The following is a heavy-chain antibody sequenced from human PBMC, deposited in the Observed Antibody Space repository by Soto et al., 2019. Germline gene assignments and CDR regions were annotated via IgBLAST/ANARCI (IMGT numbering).Heavy chain of an antibody. Sequence: ASVKVSCKASGYTSTSYAMHWVRQAPGQRLEWMGWINAGNGNTKYSQKFQGRVTITRDTSASTAYMELSSLRSEDTAVYYCARGPQYYYDSSGYYVAYWGQGTLVTVSS. CDR3: ARGPQYYYDSSGYYVAY. J-gene: IGHJ4*02. D-gene: IGHD3-22*01. CDR1: GYTSTSYA. V-gene: IGHV1-3*01. CDR2: INAGNGNT.